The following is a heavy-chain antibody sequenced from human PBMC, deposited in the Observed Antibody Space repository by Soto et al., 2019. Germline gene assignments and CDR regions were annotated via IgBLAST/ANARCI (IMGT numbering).Heavy chain of an antibody. Sequence: ASVKVHCTGSGYTFTGYYMHWVRQAPGQGLEWMGWINPNSGGTNYAQKFQGRVTMTRDTSISTAYMELSRLRSDDTAVYYWARDRVVAYRPLYYYGMYVCGQGTTVTGSS. CDR3: ARDRVVAYRPLYYYGMYV. J-gene: IGHJ6*02. V-gene: IGHV1-2*02. CDR2: INPNSGGT. CDR1: GYTFTGYY. D-gene: IGHD2-15*01.